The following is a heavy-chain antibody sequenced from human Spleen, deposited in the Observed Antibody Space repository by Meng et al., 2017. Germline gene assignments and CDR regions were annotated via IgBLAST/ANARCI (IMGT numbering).Heavy chain of an antibody. CDR1: GGSFSGYY. D-gene: IGHD6-19*01. CDR3: ARQLSSSGAG. Sequence: QVPLQQWGAGLLKPSESLSLTCAVYGGSFSGYYWSWIRQPPGKGLEWIGEINHSGNTNYNPSLKSRVTISVDTSKNQFSLKLSSVTAADTAVYYCARQLSSSGAGWGQGTLVTVSS. J-gene: IGHJ4*02. CDR2: INHSGNT. V-gene: IGHV4-34*01.